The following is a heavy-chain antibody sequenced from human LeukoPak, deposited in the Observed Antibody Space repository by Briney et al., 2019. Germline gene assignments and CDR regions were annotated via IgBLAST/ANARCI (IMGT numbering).Heavy chain of an antibody. CDR2: MNPNSGNT. D-gene: IGHD1-1*01. CDR1: GYTFTSYD. V-gene: IGHV1-8*03. Sequence: ASVKVSCKASGYTFTSYDINWVRQATGQGLEWMGWMNPNSGNTGYAQKFQGRVTIARNTSISTAYMELSSLRSEDTAVYYCARAKRGYYYYYMDVWGKGTTVTVSS. J-gene: IGHJ6*03. CDR3: ARAKRGYYYYYMDV.